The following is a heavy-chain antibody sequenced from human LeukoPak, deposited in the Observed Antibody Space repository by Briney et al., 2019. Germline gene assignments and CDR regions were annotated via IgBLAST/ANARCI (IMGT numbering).Heavy chain of an antibody. CDR1: GYSFTSYW. CDR3: ARLSSGGRLSRNNWLDP. V-gene: IGHV5-10-1*01. D-gene: IGHD2-15*01. CDR2: IDPSDSYT. J-gene: IGHJ5*02. Sequence: GESLKISCKGSGYSFTSYWISWVRQMPGKGLEWMGRIDPSDSYTNYSPSFQGHVTISADKSISTAYLQWSSLKASDTAMYYCARLSSGGRLSRNNWLDPWGQGTLVTVSS.